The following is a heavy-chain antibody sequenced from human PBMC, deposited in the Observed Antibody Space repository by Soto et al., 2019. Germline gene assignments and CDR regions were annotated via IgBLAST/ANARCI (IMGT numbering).Heavy chain of an antibody. CDR3: ARTKTSYGDYGH. V-gene: IGHV4-59*01. J-gene: IGHJ4*02. Sequence: SETLSLTCTVSGGSISSYYWSWIRQPPGKGLEWIGYIYYSGSTNYNPSLKSRVTISVDTSKNQFSLKLSSVTAADTAVYYCARTKTSYGDYGHWGQGTLVTVSS. CDR2: IYYSGST. D-gene: IGHD4-17*01. CDR1: GGSISSYY.